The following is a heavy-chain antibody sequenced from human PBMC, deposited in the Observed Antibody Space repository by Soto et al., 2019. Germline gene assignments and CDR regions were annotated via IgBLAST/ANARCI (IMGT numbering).Heavy chain of an antibody. J-gene: IGHJ6*02. CDR2: IYYSGST. CDR3: ARAEMATITDITYYYYGMDV. CDR1: GGSISSYY. D-gene: IGHD5-12*01. Sequence: QVQLQESGPGLVKPSETLSLTCTVSGGSISSYYWSWIRQPPGKGLEWIGYIYYSGSTNYNPSLKSRVTISVDTSTNQFPLKLSSVTAADTDVYYCARAEMATITDITYYYYGMDVWGQGTTVTVSS. V-gene: IGHV4-59*01.